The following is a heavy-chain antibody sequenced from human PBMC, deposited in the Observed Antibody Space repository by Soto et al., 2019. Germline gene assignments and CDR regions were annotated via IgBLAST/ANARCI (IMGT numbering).Heavy chain of an antibody. CDR1: GFTFSSYA. Sequence: QVQLVESGGGVVQPGRSLRLSCAASGFTFSSYAMHWVRQAPGKGLEWVAVISSDGSNKYYADSVKGRFTISRDNSKNTLYLQMNSLRAEDTAVYYCARPIGGWGQGTLVTVSS. J-gene: IGHJ4*02. D-gene: IGHD3-16*01. CDR2: ISSDGSNK. V-gene: IGHV3-30-3*01. CDR3: ARPIGG.